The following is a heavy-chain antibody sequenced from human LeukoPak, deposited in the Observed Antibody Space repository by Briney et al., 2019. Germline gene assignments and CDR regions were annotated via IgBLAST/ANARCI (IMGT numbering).Heavy chain of an antibody. Sequence: ASVKVSCKASGYTFTGYYMHWVRQAPGQGLEWMGWINPNSGGTNYAQKFQGRVTMTRDTSISTAYMELSRLRSDDTAVYYCARESLTMIVVVTESSGMDAWGQGTTVTVSS. J-gene: IGHJ6*02. CDR2: INPNSGGT. V-gene: IGHV1-2*02. CDR1: GYTFTGYY. D-gene: IGHD3-22*01. CDR3: ARESLTMIVVVTESSGMDA.